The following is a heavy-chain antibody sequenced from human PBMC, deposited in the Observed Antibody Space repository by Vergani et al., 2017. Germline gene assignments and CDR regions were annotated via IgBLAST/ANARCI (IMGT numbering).Heavy chain of an antibody. J-gene: IGHJ4*02. CDR1: GGSISSSSYY. D-gene: IGHD6-13*01. Sequence: QVQLQESGPGLVKPSEPLSLTCTVSGGSISSSSYYWGWIRQPPGKGLEWIGSIYYSGSTYYTPSLKSRVTISVDTSKNQFSLKLSSVTAADTAVYYCARHQIAAAVSDYWGQGTLVTVSS. V-gene: IGHV4-39*01. CDR2: IYYSGST. CDR3: ARHQIAAAVSDY.